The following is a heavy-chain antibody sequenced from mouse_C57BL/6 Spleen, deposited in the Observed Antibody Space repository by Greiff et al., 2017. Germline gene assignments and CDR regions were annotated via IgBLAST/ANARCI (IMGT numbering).Heavy chain of an antibody. V-gene: IGHV1-26*01. CDR1: GYTFTDYY. CDR2: INPNTGGT. D-gene: IGHD1-1*01. CDR3: AVYGSSPYWYFDV. Sequence: EVQLQQSGPELVKPGASVKISCKASGYTFTDYYMNWVKQSHGKSLEWIGDINPNTGGTSYNQKFKGKATLTVDKSSSTAYMALRSRTSEDSAFYDRAVYGSSPYWYFDVWGTGTTVTVSS. J-gene: IGHJ1*03.